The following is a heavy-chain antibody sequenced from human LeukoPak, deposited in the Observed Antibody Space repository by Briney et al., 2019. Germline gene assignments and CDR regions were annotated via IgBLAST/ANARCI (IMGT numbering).Heavy chain of an antibody. CDR2: ISYDGSNK. J-gene: IGHJ3*02. D-gene: IGHD5-12*01. V-gene: IGHV3-30*03. Sequence: GGSLRLSCAASGFTFSSYGMHWVRQAPGKGLEWVAVISYDGSNKYYAASVKGRFTISRDNSKNTLYLQMNSLRAEDTAVFYCARDSGYNAFDIWGQGTMVTVSS. CDR1: GFTFSSYG. CDR3: ARDSGYNAFDI.